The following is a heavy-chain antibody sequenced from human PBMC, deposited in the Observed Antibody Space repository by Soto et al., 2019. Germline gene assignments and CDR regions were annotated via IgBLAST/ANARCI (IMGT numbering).Heavy chain of an antibody. V-gene: IGHV3-74*01. Sequence: GGSLRLSCAASGFTFSSYAMSWVRQAPGKGLVWVSRINSDGSSTSYADSVKGRFTISRDNAKNTLYLQMNSLRAEDTAVYYCARGPGYSSGWPYYYYGMDVWGHGTTVTVSS. CDR3: ARGPGYSSGWPYYYYGMDV. CDR2: INSDGSST. J-gene: IGHJ6*02. D-gene: IGHD6-19*01. CDR1: GFTFSSYA.